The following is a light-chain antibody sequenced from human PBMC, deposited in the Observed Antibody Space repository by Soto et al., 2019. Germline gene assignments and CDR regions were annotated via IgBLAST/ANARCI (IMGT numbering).Light chain of an antibody. V-gene: IGLV2-14*01. CDR2: DVS. CDR1: SSDVGGYNY. Sequence: QSALTQPAYVSGSPGQSITISCTGTSSDVGGYNYVSWYQQHPGKAPKLMIYDVSNRPSGFSNRFSGSKSGNTASLTISGLQAEDEADYYCSSYTSSSTRVFGTGTKLTVL. CDR3: SSYTSSSTRV. J-gene: IGLJ1*01.